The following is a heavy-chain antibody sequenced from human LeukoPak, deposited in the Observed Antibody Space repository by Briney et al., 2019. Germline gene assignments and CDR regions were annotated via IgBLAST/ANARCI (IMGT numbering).Heavy chain of an antibody. V-gene: IGHV1-69*13. CDR1: GGTFSNYG. J-gene: IGHJ4*02. CDR2: IVPIFHTA. CDR3: ARDLACTNGVCYPDY. D-gene: IGHD2-8*01. Sequence: SVKVSCKASGGTFSNYGISWVRQAPGQGLEWMGGIVPIFHTAIYAQKFKGRVTITADGSTTTAHMELRSLRSEDTAVYYCARDLACTNGVCYPDYWGQGTLVTVSS.